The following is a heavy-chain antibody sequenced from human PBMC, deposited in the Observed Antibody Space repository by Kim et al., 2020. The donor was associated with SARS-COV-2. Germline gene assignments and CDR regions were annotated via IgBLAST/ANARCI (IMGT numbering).Heavy chain of an antibody. CDR3: ARVGAAAVPFDY. D-gene: IGHD6-25*01. J-gene: IGHJ4*02. Sequence: GESLKIXCKVSGYSFTNHWIGWVRQMPGKGLECMGIIFPLDSDTRYSPAFQGQVTISVDKSISTAFLQWTTLKASDTAIYYCARVGAAAVPFDYWGQGTLVTVSS. CDR2: IFPLDSDT. CDR1: GYSFTNHW. V-gene: IGHV5-51*01.